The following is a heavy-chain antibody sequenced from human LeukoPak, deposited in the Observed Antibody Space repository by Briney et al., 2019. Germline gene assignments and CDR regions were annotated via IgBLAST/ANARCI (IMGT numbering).Heavy chain of an antibody. CDR2: ISGSGGST. V-gene: IGHV3-23*01. Sequence: GVPLRLSCAASGFTFSSYAMSWLPQAPGKGLDCVSAISGSGGSTYYADSVKGTFTISRDNSKNTLYLQMSSLRDEDTAVYFCGGGASDFDIWGQGTMVTVSS. CDR1: GFTFSSYA. CDR3: GGGASDFDI. J-gene: IGHJ3*02. D-gene: IGHD1-26*01.